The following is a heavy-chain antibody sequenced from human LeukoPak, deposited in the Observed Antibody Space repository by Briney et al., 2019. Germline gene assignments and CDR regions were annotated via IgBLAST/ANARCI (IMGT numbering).Heavy chain of an antibody. CDR1: GGSIRSYY. CDR3: ARGGFTYSTDY. J-gene: IGHJ4*02. Sequence: SETLSLTCTVSGGSIRSYYWGWIRQPPGNGLEWIGYIYYTGSTHYNPSLKSRVTISVDTSKNQFSLMLNSVTTADTAVYYCARGGFTYSTDYWGEGTLVTVSS. CDR2: IYYTGST. D-gene: IGHD2-21*01. V-gene: IGHV4-30-4*08.